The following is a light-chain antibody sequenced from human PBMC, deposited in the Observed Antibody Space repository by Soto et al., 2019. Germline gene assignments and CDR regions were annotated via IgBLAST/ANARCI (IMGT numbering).Light chain of an antibody. CDR1: QGIRSA. CDR2: DAS. V-gene: IGKV1D-13*01. Sequence: ALQLTQSPSSLSASVGDSVSINCRASQGIRSALAWYQQKPGKAPKPLIYDASSLESWVPSRFSGSGSGTDFPLTISSLQSEDFATYYCQRCHDFPLTFGGGTKVEIK. CDR3: QRCHDFPLT. J-gene: IGKJ4*01.